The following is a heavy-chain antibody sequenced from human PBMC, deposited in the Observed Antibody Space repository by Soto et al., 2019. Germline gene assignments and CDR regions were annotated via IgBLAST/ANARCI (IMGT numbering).Heavy chain of an antibody. J-gene: IGHJ6*02. D-gene: IGHD6-19*01. Sequence: PSETLSLTCTVSGGSISTYYWSWIRQPPGKGLEWIGYIYYSGSTSYNPSLKSRVTISVDTSKNQFSLKLMSVTAADTAVYYCASDRSSGWDQGYGMDVWGQGTTVTVSS. CDR2: IYYSGST. CDR1: GGSISTYY. V-gene: IGHV4-59*01. CDR3: ASDRSSGWDQGYGMDV.